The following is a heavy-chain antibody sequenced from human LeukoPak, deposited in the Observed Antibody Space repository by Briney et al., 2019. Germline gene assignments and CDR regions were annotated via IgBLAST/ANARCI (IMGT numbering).Heavy chain of an antibody. D-gene: IGHD2-2*01. J-gene: IGHJ4*02. CDR1: GFTFSSYA. V-gene: IGHV3-23*01. Sequence: PGGSLRLSCAASGFTFSSYAMSWVRQAPGKGLGWVSAISGSGGSTYYADSVKGRFTISRDNSKNTLYLQMNSLRAEDTAVYYCAKDSCSSTSCLYYFDYWGQGTLVTVSS. CDR3: AKDSCSSTSCLYYFDY. CDR2: ISGSGGST.